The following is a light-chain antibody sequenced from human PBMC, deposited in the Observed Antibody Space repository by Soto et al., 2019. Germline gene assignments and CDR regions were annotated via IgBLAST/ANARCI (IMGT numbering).Light chain of an antibody. CDR3: QQYGSSPTT. CDR1: QSVFNNH. V-gene: IGKV3-20*01. J-gene: IGKJ1*01. CDR2: CAY. Sequence: DIVMTQSPATLCVSPREGAILSWSASQSVFNNHIGWYQQKPGQANRRLIFCAYFRATGIPDRFSGSGSGTDFTLTLSRLEPEDFAVYYCQQYGSSPTTYGHGTKVDIK.